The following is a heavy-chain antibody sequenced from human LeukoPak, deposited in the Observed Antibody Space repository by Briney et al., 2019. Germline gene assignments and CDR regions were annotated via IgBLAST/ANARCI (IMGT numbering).Heavy chain of an antibody. V-gene: IGHV4-39*01. J-gene: IGHJ4*01. CDR3: AKSGGYGLIDY. Sequence: SETLSLTCTVSSASITSSPYFWGWIRQSPGKGLEWIGSISYSGSTYYNSSLKSRVTISIDTSKNQVSLNLTSMTAADTAVYYCAKSGGYGLIDYWGQGTLVTVSS. CDR2: ISYSGST. D-gene: IGHD1-26*01. CDR1: SASITSSPYF.